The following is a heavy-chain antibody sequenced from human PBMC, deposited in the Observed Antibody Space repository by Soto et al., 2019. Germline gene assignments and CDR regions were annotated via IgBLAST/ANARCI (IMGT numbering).Heavy chain of an antibody. CDR1: GFIFSNFG. V-gene: IGHV3-33*01. Sequence: PGGSLRLSCAASGFIFSNFGMHWVRQAPGKGLEWVAVIWYDGSNEYYADSVKGRFTISKDNSKSTLYLQMNSLRAEDTAVYYCARDDIPGIAVSTYGIDVWGQGTTVTVSS. D-gene: IGHD6-19*01. CDR2: IWYDGSNE. CDR3: ARDDIPGIAVSTYGIDV. J-gene: IGHJ6*02.